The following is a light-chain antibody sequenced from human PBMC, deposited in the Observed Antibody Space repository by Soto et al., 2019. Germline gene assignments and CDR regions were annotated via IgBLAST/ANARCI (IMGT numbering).Light chain of an antibody. CDR1: QAISNN. Sequence: RVMTQSPVTLSVSPGERVTLSCRASQAISNNLAWYQQKPGQAPRLLIFDASTRATGIPDRFSGGGTGTDFNLNISRVEPEDFAMYYCQQYGRSKRWTFGQGTKVEVK. J-gene: IGKJ1*01. V-gene: IGKV3-20*01. CDR2: DAS. CDR3: QQYGRSKRWT.